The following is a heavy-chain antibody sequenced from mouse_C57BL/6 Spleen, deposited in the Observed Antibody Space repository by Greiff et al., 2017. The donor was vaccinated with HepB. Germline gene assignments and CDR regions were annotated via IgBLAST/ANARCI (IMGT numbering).Heavy chain of an antibody. CDR3: ARENYGSSFLYAMDY. V-gene: IGHV1-81*01. D-gene: IGHD1-1*01. J-gene: IGHJ4*01. CDR2: IYPRSGNT. CDR1: GYTFTSYG. Sequence: VQLQESGAELARPGASVKLSCKASGYTFTSYGISWVKQRTGQGLEWIGEIYPRSGNTYYNEKFKGKATLTADKSSSTAYMELRSLTSEDSAVYFCARENYGSSFLYAMDYWGQGTSVTVSS.